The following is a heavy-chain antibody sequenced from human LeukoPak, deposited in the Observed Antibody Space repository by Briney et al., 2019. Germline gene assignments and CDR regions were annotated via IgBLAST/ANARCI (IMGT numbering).Heavy chain of an antibody. Sequence: PEGSLRLSCAASGFIFSDYYMSWVRQAPGKGLEWVANIKQDESEKYYVDSVKGRFTISRDNAKNSLYLQMNSLRAEDTAVYYCARDKIEGPTKLDYWGQGILVTVSS. CDR1: GFIFSDYY. V-gene: IGHV3-7*01. CDR3: ARDKIEGPTKLDY. J-gene: IGHJ4*02. CDR2: IKQDESEK. D-gene: IGHD1-1*01.